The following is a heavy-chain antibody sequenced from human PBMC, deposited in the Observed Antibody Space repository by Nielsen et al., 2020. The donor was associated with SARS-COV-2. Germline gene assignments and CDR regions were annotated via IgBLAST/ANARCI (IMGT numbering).Heavy chain of an antibody. CDR2: IIPIFGTA. V-gene: IGHV1-69*06. J-gene: IGHJ4*02. CDR3: ASVDY. Sequence: WVRQAPGQGLEWMGGIIPIFGTANYAQKFQGRVTITADKSTSTAYVELSSLRSEDTAVYYCASVDYWGQGTLVTVSS.